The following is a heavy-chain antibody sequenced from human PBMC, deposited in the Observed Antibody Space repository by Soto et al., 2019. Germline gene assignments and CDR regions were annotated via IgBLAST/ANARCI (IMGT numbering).Heavy chain of an antibody. CDR3: AHTYYYDSSGSETWESDYFHY. CDR2: IYWDDAK. V-gene: IGHV2-5*02. Sequence: QITLKESGPTLVKPTQTLTLTCTFSGFSLSTSGVGVGWIRQPPGKALEWLALIYWDDAKRYNPSLKSRLNITKDSTKHQVVLTMTNMDPVDTATYYCAHTYYYDSSGSETWESDYFHYWGQGTLLTVSS. J-gene: IGHJ4*02. D-gene: IGHD3-22*01. CDR1: GFSLSTSGVG.